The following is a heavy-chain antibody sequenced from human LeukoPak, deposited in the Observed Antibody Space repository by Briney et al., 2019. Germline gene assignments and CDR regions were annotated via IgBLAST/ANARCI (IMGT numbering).Heavy chain of an antibody. D-gene: IGHD3-10*01. J-gene: IGHJ4*02. V-gene: IGHV3-23*01. CDR3: AKTGSVRGGY. CDR2: ISGSGGST. CDR1: GFIFSSYG. Sequence: GVSLRLSCAASGFIFSSYGMSGVRQAPGKGLECDAIISGSGGSTYSTDSVKGRFTISRDNTKNTLYLKMNSLRAEDTAVYYCAKTGSVRGGYWGQGNLVTVSS.